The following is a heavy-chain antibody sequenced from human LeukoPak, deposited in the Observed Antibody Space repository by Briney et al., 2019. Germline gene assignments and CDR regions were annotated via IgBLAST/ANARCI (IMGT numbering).Heavy chain of an antibody. CDR3: ARDVSAQQLWGFDP. D-gene: IGHD5-18*01. V-gene: IGHV3-30*04. J-gene: IGHJ5*02. Sequence: GRSLRLSCAASGFTFSSYAMHWVRQAPGKGREGGAVISYDGSNKYYADSAKARFTTSRDNSKNTLYLQMNSLRAEATAVYYCARDVSAQQLWGFDPWGQGTLVTVSS. CDR2: ISYDGSNK. CDR1: GFTFSSYA.